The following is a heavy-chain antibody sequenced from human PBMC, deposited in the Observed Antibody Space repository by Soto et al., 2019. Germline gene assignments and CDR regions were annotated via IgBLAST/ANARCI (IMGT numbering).Heavy chain of an antibody. CDR2: ISYDGSNK. CDR3: ARAIHYGDLLFQH. CDR1: GFTFSSYA. D-gene: IGHD4-17*01. Sequence: GGSLRLSCAASGFTFSSYAMHWVRQAPGKGLEWVVVISYDGSNKYYADSVKGRFTISRDNSKNTLYLQMNSLRAEGTAVYYCARAIHYGDLLFQHWGQGTLVTVSS. J-gene: IGHJ1*01. V-gene: IGHV3-30-3*01.